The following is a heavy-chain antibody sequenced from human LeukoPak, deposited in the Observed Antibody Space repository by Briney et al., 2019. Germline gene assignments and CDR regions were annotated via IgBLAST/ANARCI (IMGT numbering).Heavy chain of an antibody. CDR3: ARALVGGRAFDP. CDR1: GGSISSSSYY. CDR2: IYYSGST. D-gene: IGHD1-26*01. Sequence: PSETLSLTCTVSGGSISSSSYYWGWIRQPPGKGLEWIGSIYYSGSTYYNPSLKSRVTISVDTSKNQFSLKLSSVTAADTAVYYCARALVGGRAFDPWGQGTLVTVSS. V-gene: IGHV4-39*01. J-gene: IGHJ5*02.